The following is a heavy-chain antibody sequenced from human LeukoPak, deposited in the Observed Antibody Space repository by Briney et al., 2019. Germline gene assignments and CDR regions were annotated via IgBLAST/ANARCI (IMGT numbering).Heavy chain of an antibody. Sequence: SGPTLVNPTQTLTLTRTFSGFSLSTSGMCVSWIRQPPGKALEWLARIDWDDDKYYSTSLKTRLTISKDTSKNQVVLTMTNMDPVDTATYYCARMSGELLQSFDIWGQGTMVTVFS. CDR3: ARMSGELLQSFDI. CDR1: GFSLSTSGMC. J-gene: IGHJ3*02. CDR2: IDWDDDK. V-gene: IGHV2-70*11. D-gene: IGHD1-26*01.